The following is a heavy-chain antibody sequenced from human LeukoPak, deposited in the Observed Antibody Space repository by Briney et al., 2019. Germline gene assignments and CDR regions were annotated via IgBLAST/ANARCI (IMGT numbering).Heavy chain of an antibody. J-gene: IGHJ3*02. CDR3: ATDRRDAFDI. V-gene: IGHV3-66*01. CDR1: RFTVSSNY. CDR2: IYSGGST. Sequence: PGGSLRLSCAASRFTVSSNYMSWVRQAPGKGLEWVSIIYSGGSTYYADSVKGRFIISRDKSKNTLYLQMNSLRAEDTAVYYCATDRRDAFDIWGQGTMVTASS.